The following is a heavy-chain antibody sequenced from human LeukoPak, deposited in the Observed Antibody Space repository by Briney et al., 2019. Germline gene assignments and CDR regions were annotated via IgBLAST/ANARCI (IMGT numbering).Heavy chain of an antibody. D-gene: IGHD3-16*01. V-gene: IGHV4-59*01. CDR3: ARGRRSHRNYAFDP. CDR2: IYDSGTT. CDR1: GGSISSYY. J-gene: IGHJ5*02. Sequence: PSETLSLISSVSGGSISSYYWSWIRQPPGKGLEWIGYIYDSGTTNYNPSLKSRATVAVDTSKNQFSLKLSSVTAADTAVYYCARGRRSHRNYAFDPWGQGTLVTVSS.